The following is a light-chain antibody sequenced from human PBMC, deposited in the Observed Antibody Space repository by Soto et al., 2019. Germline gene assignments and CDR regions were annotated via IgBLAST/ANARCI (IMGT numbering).Light chain of an antibody. V-gene: IGLV7-46*01. CDR3: SLSHSGVL. CDR1: TGAVTSGHY. CDR2: DTT. Sequence: QAVVTQEPSLTVSPGGTVTLTCGSSTGAVTSGHYPYWFQQKPGQAPRTLIYDTTNKHSWTPARFSGSLLGGKAALTLSGAQPEDEADYYCSLSHSGVLFGGGTKVTVL. J-gene: IGLJ3*02.